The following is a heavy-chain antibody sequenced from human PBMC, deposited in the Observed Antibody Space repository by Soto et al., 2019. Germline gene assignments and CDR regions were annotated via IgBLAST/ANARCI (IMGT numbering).Heavy chain of an antibody. J-gene: IGHJ4*01. V-gene: IGHV1-18*01. D-gene: IGHD1-1*01. Sequence: QVHLVQSGAEVKKPGASVKVSCKGSGYGFTTYGITWVRQAPGQGLEWMAWISAHNGNTNYAQKLQGRVTVTRDTPTITAYMELGSLRSDVTAVYYCARGRYGDYWGQGALVTVSS. CDR2: ISAHNGNT. CDR1: GYGFTTYG. CDR3: ARGRYGDY.